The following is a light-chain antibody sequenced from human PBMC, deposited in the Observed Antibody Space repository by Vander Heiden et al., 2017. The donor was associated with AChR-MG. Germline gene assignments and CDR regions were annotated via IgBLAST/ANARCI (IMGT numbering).Light chain of an antibody. CDR1: RSHIGAGYD. CDR3: QAYDSSLSARYV. V-gene: IGLV1-40*01. J-gene: IGLJ1*01. Sequence: QYVLTQPPSVSGAPGPRVTISFTGSRSHIGAGYDVHWYQQIPGTSPKLLIYGNSNRPSGVPDRVSGSKSGTSASLAITGRQAEDEADYYRQAYDSSLSARYVFGTGTKVTVL. CDR2: GNS.